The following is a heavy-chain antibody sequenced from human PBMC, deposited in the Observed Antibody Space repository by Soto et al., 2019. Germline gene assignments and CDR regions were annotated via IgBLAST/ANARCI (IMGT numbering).Heavy chain of an antibody. V-gene: IGHV4-30-2*01. J-gene: IGHJ4*02. CDR3: ASIYGDLFDY. CDR2: IYHSGST. Sequence: SETLSLTCAVSGSSISSGGYSWSWIRQPPGKGLEWIGYIYHSGSTYYNPSLKSRVTISVDRSKNQFSLKLSSVTAADTAVYYCASIYGDLFDYWGQGTLVTVSS. D-gene: IGHD4-17*01. CDR1: GSSISSGGYS.